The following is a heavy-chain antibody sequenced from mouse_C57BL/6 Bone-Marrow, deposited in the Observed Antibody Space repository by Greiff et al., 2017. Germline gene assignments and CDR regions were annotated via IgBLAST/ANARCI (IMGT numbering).Heavy chain of an antibody. V-gene: IGHV1-64*01. Sequence: VKLQQPGAELVKPGASVKLSCEASGYTFTSYWMHWVKQRPGQGLEWIGMIHPNSGSTNYNEKFKSKATLTVDKSSSTAYMQLSSLTSEDSAVYYCARSGGFAYWGQGTLVTVSA. CDR3: ARSGGFAY. CDR2: IHPNSGST. J-gene: IGHJ3*01. CDR1: GYTFTSYW.